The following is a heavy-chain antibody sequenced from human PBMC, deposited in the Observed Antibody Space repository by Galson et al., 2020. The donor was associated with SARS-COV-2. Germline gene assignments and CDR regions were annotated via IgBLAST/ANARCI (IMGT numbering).Heavy chain of an antibody. J-gene: IGHJ1*01. D-gene: IGHD1-1*01. V-gene: IGHV3-73*01. CDR3: IRTGSTDQYFQQ. Sequence: LSLTCAASGFIFSDSGISWVRQASGKGLEWVGRIRSKANSYLTTYAASVKGRFTVSRDDSKNTAYLEMNSLKTEDTALYYCIRTGSTDQYFQQWGQGTLVTVSS. CDR2: IRSKANSYLT. CDR1: GFIFSDSG.